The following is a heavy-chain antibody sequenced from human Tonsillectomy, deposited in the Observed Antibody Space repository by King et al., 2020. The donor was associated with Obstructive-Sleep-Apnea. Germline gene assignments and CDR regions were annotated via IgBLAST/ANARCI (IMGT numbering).Heavy chain of an antibody. Sequence: VQLQESGPGLVKPSETLSLTCTVSGGSISSYYWSWIRQPPGKGLEWIGYIYYSGSTNYNPSLKSRVTISVDTSKNQFPLKLSSVTAADTAGYYCARRAADCTNGVCFLDYWGQGTLVTVSS. V-gene: IGHV4-59*08. D-gene: IGHD2-8*01. J-gene: IGHJ4*02. CDR3: ARRAADCTNGVCFLDY. CDR1: GGSISSYY. CDR2: IYYSGST.